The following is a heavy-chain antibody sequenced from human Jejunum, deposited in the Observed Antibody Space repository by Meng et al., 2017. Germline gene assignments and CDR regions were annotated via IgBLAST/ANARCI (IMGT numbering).Heavy chain of an antibody. J-gene: IGHJ4*02. Sequence: ASVKVSCKASGYTFITYYIHWVRQAPGQGLEWMGMIDPTDIAHYAENFQVRVTLTSDTSTNTVYMELNSLRSEDTAVYYCARRRVPGNGTPVYLDFWGQGSLVTVSS. CDR3: ARRRVPGNGTPVYLDF. CDR1: GYTFITYY. CDR2: IDPTDIA. D-gene: IGHD6-19*01. V-gene: IGHV1-46*01.